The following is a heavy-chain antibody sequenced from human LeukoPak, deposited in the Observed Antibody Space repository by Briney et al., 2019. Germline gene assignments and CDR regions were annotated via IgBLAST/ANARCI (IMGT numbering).Heavy chain of an antibody. CDR2: IYPGDSDT. CDR1: GYRFTSYW. CDR3: ATRTYYYDSSGSETDAFDI. J-gene: IGHJ3*02. D-gene: IGHD3-22*01. Sequence: GESLKISCKGSGYRFTSYWIGWVRQMPGKGLEWMGIIYPGDSDTRYSPSFQGQVTISADKSISTAYLQWSSLKASDTAMYYCATRTYYYDSSGSETDAFDIWGQGTMVTVSS. V-gene: IGHV5-51*01.